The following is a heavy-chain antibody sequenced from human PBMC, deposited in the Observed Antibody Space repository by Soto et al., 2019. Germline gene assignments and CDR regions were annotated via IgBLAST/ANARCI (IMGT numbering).Heavy chain of an antibody. CDR2: INSDGSST. CDR1: GFTFSSYW. V-gene: IGHV3-74*01. CDR3: ARGQARSGSGSYLHAFDI. Sequence: GGSLRLSCAASGFTFSSYWMHWVRQAPGKGLVWVSRINSDGSSTSYADSVKGRFTISRDNAKNTLYLQMNSLRAEDTAVYYCARGQARSGSGSYLHAFDIWGQGTMVTVSS. D-gene: IGHD3-10*01. J-gene: IGHJ3*02.